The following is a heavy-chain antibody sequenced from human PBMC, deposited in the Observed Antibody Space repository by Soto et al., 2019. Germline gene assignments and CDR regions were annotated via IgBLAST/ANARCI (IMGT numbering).Heavy chain of an antibody. CDR2: VFGDGNT. Sequence: EVQLLESGGGLIQPGGSLRLSCAASGLTVSNSSMSWVRQAPGKGLEWVAIVFGDGNTYHEDAMKDRFTVSRDNSRNTLDLQMTSLRVEDTAVYYCASGDLEWWGQGTLVTVST. J-gene: IGHJ4*02. D-gene: IGHD3-3*01. CDR3: ASGDLEW. CDR1: GLTVSNSS. V-gene: IGHV3-53*01.